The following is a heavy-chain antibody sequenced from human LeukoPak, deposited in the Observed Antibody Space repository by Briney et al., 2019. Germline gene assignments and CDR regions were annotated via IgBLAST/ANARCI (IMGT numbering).Heavy chain of an antibody. V-gene: IGHV1-69*04. Sequence: ASVKVSCKASGGTFSSYAISWVRQAPGQGLEWMGRIIPILGIANYAQKFQGRVTITADKSTSTAYMELRSLRSDDTAVYYCARSEQLVFHFDYWGQGTLVTVSS. J-gene: IGHJ4*02. CDR3: ARSEQLVFHFDY. CDR2: IIPILGIA. CDR1: GGTFSSYA. D-gene: IGHD6-6*01.